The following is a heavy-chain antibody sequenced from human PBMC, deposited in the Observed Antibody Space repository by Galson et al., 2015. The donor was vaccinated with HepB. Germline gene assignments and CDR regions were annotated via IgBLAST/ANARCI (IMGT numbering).Heavy chain of an antibody. Sequence: SVKVSCKASGYSFTSYYIHWVRQAPGQGLGWMGIINPSNGGANYAQKFQGRVIMTRDTSTSTVYMELSSLRSEDTAVYYCARELPRGYNFDYWGQGTLVTVSS. V-gene: IGHV1-46*03. D-gene: IGHD5-18*01. CDR1: GYSFTSYY. CDR3: ARELPRGYNFDY. CDR2: INPSNGGA. J-gene: IGHJ4*02.